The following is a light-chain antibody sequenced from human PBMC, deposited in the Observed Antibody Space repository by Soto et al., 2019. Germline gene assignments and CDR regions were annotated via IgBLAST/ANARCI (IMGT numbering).Light chain of an antibody. J-gene: IGKJ4*01. V-gene: IGKV1-12*01. CDR2: TAS. CDR3: QQANSFPLT. Sequence: DIQMTQSPSSVSSSVGDRFTITCRASQGISSRLAWYQQKPGKAPKLLIYTASSLQSGVPSRFSGSGSGTDFTLTISSLQPEDFATYYCQQANSFPLTFGGGTKVDIK. CDR1: QGISSR.